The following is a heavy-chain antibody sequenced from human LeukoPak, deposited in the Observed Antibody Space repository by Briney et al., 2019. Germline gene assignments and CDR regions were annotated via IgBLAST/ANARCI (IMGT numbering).Heavy chain of an antibody. D-gene: IGHD3-9*01. CDR2: IYWDDDK. CDR1: GFSLSTSGVG. CDR3: AHHVLRYFDWLLFDY. J-gene: IGHJ4*02. Sequence: KESGPTLVKPTQTLTLTCTFSGFSLSTSGVGVGWIRQPPGKALEWLALIYWDDDKRYSPSLKSRLTITKDTSKNQVVLTMTNVDPVDTATYYCAHHVLRYFDWLLFDYWGQGTLVTVSS. V-gene: IGHV2-5*02.